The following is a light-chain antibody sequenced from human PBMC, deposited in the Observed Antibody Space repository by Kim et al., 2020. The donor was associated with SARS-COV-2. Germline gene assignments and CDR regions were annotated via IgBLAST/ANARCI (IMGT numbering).Light chain of an antibody. V-gene: IGKV3-15*01. CDR3: QQYNNWPQL. CDR1: QSGSTN. CDR2: GAS. Sequence: SVAPVERATRSCRASQSGSTNLAWYQQKPGQAPRLLIYGASNRATGIPARFSGSGSGTEFTLTISSLQSEDVAVYYCQQYNNWPQLFGQGTKLEI. J-gene: IGKJ2*01.